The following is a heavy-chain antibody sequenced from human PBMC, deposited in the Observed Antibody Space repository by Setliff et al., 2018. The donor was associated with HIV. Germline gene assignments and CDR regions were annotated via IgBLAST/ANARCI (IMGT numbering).Heavy chain of an antibody. CDR2: IYYTGST. CDR3: ARHESGRSSIWSNFDH. D-gene: IGHD6-13*01. V-gene: IGHV4-39*01. J-gene: IGHJ4*02. Sequence: PSETLSLTCTVSGCSISRGYYYWSWIRQHPRKGLEWIGYIYYTGSTYYNPSLKSLLIMFVDTSKNQSSLKLSSVTAADTAVYYCARHESGRSSIWSNFDHWGQGTLVTVSS. CDR1: GCSISRGYYY.